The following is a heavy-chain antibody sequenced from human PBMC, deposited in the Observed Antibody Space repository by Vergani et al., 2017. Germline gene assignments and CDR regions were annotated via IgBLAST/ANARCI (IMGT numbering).Heavy chain of an antibody. Sequence: QVQLQESGPGLVKPSQTLSLPCTVSGASLSSSDYYWSWIRQRPDKGLEWFGHIFCSGNTYYNPSLKSRLIISVETSKNQFSLQLTSVTAAATAMYYCARENVVNNRNFDFWGQGTLVTVSS. CDR3: ARENVVNNRNFDF. CDR2: IFCSGNT. J-gene: IGHJ4*02. D-gene: IGHD1/OR15-1a*01. V-gene: IGHV4-31*03. CDR1: GASLSSSDYY.